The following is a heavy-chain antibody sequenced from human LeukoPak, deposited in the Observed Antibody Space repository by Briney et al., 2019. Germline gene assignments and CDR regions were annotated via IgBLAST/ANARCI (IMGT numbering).Heavy chain of an antibody. Sequence: SETLSLTCSVSGGSINSNSHYWDWIRQAPGKGLEWIWNIYYSTTTSYNPSLKIPVTLSVAKSKNHFSLKLSSVPAADTGVYYCARRGDILTDYAFDYWGEGTLVTV. V-gene: IGHV4-39*02. J-gene: IGHJ4*02. CDR1: GGSINSNSHY. D-gene: IGHD3-9*01. CDR3: ARRGDILTDYAFDY. CDR2: IYYSTTT.